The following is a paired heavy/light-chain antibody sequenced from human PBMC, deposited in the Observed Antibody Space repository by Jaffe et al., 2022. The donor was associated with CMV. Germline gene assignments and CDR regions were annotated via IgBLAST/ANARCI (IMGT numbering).Heavy chain of an antibody. CDR2: ISSSSSYI. J-gene: IGHJ6*02. CDR1: GFTFSSYS. V-gene: IGHV3-21*01. CDR3: ARDWELMTTVTSYYYYYYGMDV. D-gene: IGHD4-4*01. Sequence: EVQLVESGGGLVKPGGSLRLSCAASGFTFSSYSMNWVRQAPGKGLEWVSSISSSSSYIYYADSVKGRFTISRDNAKNSLYLQMNSLRAEDTAVYYCARDWELMTTVTSYYYYYYGMDVWGQGTTVTVSS.
Light chain of an antibody. CDR3: MQATQSPYT. CDR1: QSLVHSDGNTY. Sequence: DIVMTQTPLSSPVTLGQPASISCRSSQSLVHSDGNTYLSWLQQRPGQPPRLLIYKISNRFSGVPDRFSGSGAGTDFTLKISRVEAEDVGVYYCMQATQSPYTFGQGTKLEIK. CDR2: KIS. J-gene: IGKJ2*01. V-gene: IGKV2-24*01.